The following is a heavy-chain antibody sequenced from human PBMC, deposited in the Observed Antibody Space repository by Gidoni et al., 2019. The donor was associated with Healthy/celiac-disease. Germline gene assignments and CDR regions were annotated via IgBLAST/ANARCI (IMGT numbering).Heavy chain of an antibody. J-gene: IGHJ4*02. D-gene: IGHD3-22*01. Sequence: QVQLVQSGAEVTKPGSSVKVSCKASGCTFSSYARSWVRQAPGQGLEWMGGIIPIFGTANYAQKFQGRVTITADKSTSTAYMELSSLRSEDTAVYYCARDNYDSSGYLNWGQGTLVTVSS. V-gene: IGHV1-69*06. CDR1: GCTFSSYA. CDR3: ARDNYDSSGYLN. CDR2: IIPIFGTA.